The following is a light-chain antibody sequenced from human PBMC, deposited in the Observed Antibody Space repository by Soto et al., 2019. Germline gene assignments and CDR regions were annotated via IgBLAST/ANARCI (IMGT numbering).Light chain of an antibody. V-gene: IGLV4-60*02. CDR3: ETWGTNTRV. CDR2: LEGSGIY. Sequence: QSVLTQSSSASASLGSSVKLTCTLSSGHSGYIIAWHQQQPGKAPRYLMKLEGSGIYNKGSGVPDRFSGSSSGADRYLTISNXQFXDEAXYYCETWGTNTRVFGGGTKLTVL. CDR1: SGHSGYI. J-gene: IGLJ3*02.